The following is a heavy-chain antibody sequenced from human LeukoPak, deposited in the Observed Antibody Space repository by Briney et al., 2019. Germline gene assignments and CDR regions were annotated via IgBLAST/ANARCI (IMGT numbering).Heavy chain of an antibody. J-gene: IGHJ4*02. CDR3: ARRGPSVGGSDYYFDQ. D-gene: IGHD2-21*01. V-gene: IGHV5-51*01. CDR1: GYIFSTYW. CDR2: IYPGDSDT. Sequence: HGESLKISCKGSGYIFSTYWIAWVRQVPGKGLEWMGIIYPGDSDTRYSPSFQGQVTISADKSSSTAYLQWSSLKASDTAMYYCARRGPSVGGSDYYFDQWGQGTLVTVPS.